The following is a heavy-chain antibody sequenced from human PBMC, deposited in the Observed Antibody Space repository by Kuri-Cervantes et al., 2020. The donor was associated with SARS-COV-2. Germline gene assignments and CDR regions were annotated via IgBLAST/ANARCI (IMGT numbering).Heavy chain of an antibody. D-gene: IGHD3-22*01. CDR3: ARHRNNYYDSSGPLYYFDY. Sequence: ESLKISCTVSGGSISSSSYYWGWIRQPPGKGLEWIGSIYYSGSTYYNPSLKSRVTISVDTSKNQFSLKLSSVTAADTAVYYCARHRNNYYDSSGPLYYFDYWGQGTLVTVSS. V-gene: IGHV4-39*01. J-gene: IGHJ4*02. CDR1: GGSISSSSYY. CDR2: IYYSGST.